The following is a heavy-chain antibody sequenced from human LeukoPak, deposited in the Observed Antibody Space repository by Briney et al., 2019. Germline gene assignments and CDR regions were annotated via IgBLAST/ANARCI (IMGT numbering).Heavy chain of an antibody. CDR2: IYYSGST. CDR3: ARGGSSSSKEREPKKDIVVVVAGTNHYYYYYMDV. CDR1: GGSISDYY. Sequence: PSETLSLTCTVSGGSISDYYWSWIRQPPGMGLEWIGYIYYSGSTKYDPSLRSRVTISVDTSKNQFSLKVNSVTAADTAVYYCARGGSSSSKEREPKKDIVVVVAGTNHYYYYYMDVWGKGTTVTISS. J-gene: IGHJ6*03. D-gene: IGHD2-15*01. V-gene: IGHV4-59*08.